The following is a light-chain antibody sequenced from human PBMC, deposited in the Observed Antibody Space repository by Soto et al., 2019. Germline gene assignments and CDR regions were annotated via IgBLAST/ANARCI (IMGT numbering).Light chain of an antibody. CDR1: QNIGTS. Sequence: EIVLTQSPAPLSLSPGERATLSFRAGQNIGTSLVWSQQKPGQSPRLLIYDASTRATGIPARFSGSGSGTEFTLTISSLQSEDFAVYYCQQYNNWPPITFGQGTRLEIK. V-gene: IGKV3-15*01. CDR3: QQYNNWPPIT. CDR2: DAS. J-gene: IGKJ5*01.